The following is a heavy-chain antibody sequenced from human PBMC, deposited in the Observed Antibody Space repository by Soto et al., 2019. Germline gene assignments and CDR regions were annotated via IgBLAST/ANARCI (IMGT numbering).Heavy chain of an antibody. CDR1: GDSISDHD. V-gene: IGHV4-4*08. CDR3: TRARYFDWIPSIPGLDY. J-gene: IGHJ4*02. Sequence: PSETLSLTCTASGDSISDHDWSWIRQPPGKGLEWIGYVFSRGTTYYNPSLKSRVTISVDTSKTQFSLKLTSVTAADTAVYFCTRARYFDWIPSIPGLDYWGPGTLVTVSS. CDR2: VFSRGTT. D-gene: IGHD3-9*01.